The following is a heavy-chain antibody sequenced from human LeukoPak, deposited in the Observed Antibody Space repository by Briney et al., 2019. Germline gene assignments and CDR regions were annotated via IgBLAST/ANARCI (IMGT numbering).Heavy chain of an antibody. V-gene: IGHV4-30-4*01. CDR2: ISYSGNT. CDR3: AREIVSSYYYNGMDV. D-gene: IGHD5/OR15-5a*01. CDR1: GGSISNTDSY. Sequence: SETLSLTCTVSGGSISNTDSYWNWIRQPPGKGLEWIGFISYSGNTYSTPSLESRLTIPIDTAKNQFSLSLSSVTAADTAVYFCAREIVSSYYYNGMDVWGQGTTVTVSS. J-gene: IGHJ6*02.